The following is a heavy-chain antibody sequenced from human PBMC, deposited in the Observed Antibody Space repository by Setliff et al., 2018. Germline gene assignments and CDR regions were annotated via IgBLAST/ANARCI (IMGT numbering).Heavy chain of an antibody. CDR3: VGGVVVIAFPGH. Sequence: SETLSLTCNVSGGSISSSNYYWGWIRQPPGRGLEWIGNIYHSGSTYYNPSLKTRVTISVDTSKNQFSLRPSSVTAADTAVYYCVGGVVVIAFPGHWGQGTLVTVSS. V-gene: IGHV4-39*01. J-gene: IGHJ4*02. D-gene: IGHD2-21*01. CDR2: IYHSGST. CDR1: GGSISSSNYY.